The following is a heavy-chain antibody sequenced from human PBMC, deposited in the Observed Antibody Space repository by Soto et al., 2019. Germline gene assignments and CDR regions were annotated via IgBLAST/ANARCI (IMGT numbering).Heavy chain of an antibody. V-gene: IGHV4-34*01. J-gene: IGHJ6*03. D-gene: IGHD3-3*01. CDR1: GGSFSGYY. Sequence: SETLSLTCAVYGGSFSGYYWSWIRQPPGKGLEWIGEINHSGSTNYNPSLKSRVTISVDTSKNQFSLKLSSVTAADTAVYYCAKSGYAYYYYYTDVWGKGTTVTVSS. CDR2: INHSGST. CDR3: AKSGYAYYYYYTDV.